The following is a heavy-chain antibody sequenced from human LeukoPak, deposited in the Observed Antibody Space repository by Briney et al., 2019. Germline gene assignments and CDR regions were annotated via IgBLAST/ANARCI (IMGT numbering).Heavy chain of an antibody. CDR3: ARVSAYGDYGDAFDI. CDR1: GGSISSYY. J-gene: IGHJ3*02. Sequence: PSETLSLTCTISGGSISSYYWSWIRQPPGKGLEWIGYIYYSGSTNYNPSLKSRVTISVDTSKNQFSLKLSSVTAADTAVYYCARVSAYGDYGDAFDIWGQGTMVTVSS. V-gene: IGHV4-59*01. CDR2: IYYSGST. D-gene: IGHD4-17*01.